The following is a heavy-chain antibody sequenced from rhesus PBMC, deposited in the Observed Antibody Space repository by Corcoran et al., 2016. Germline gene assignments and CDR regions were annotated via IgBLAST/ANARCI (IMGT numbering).Heavy chain of an antibody. J-gene: IGHJ4*01. CDR1: GFTFSSYW. D-gene: IGHD3-16*01. CDR3: AKDRGYSGSYFDY. Sequence: EVQLVESGGGLAKPGGSLRLSCAASGFTFSSYWMNWVRQTPGKGLEWSSAVNSGGVRTYYAASVKGRFTISRDNSKNTLSLQMNSLRAEDTAVYYCAKDRGYSGSYFDYWGQGVLVTVSS. V-gene: IGHV3S42*01. CDR2: VNSGGVRT.